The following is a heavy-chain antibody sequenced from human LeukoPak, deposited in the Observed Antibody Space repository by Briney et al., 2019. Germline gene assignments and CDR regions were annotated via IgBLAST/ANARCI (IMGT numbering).Heavy chain of an antibody. CDR1: GVTFVDYG. CDR2: INYNGAIT. Sequence: GGSLRLSCATSGVTFVDYGLSWVRRAPGKGLEWLCAINYNGAITDYADSVKGRFTISRDNAKNSLYLRMDSLRAEDTALYYCARDRLGPSFSVSHFDLWGQGTLVTVSS. D-gene: IGHD3-3*02. J-gene: IGHJ4*02. V-gene: IGHV3-20*04. CDR3: ARDRLGPSFSVSHFDL.